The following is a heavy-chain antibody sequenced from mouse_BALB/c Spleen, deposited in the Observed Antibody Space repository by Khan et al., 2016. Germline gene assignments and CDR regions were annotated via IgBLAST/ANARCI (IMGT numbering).Heavy chain of an antibody. CDR3: ARTARIKY. CDR2: ISYSGST. CDR1: GYSITSGYG. V-gene: IGHV3-2*02. D-gene: IGHD1-2*01. Sequence: EVPLQESGPGLVKPSQSLSLTYTVTGYSITSGYGWNWIRQFPGNKLEWMGYISYSGSTNYNPSLKSRIPITRDTSKNQFFLQLNSVTTEDTATYYCARTARIKYWGQGTTLTVSS. J-gene: IGHJ2*01.